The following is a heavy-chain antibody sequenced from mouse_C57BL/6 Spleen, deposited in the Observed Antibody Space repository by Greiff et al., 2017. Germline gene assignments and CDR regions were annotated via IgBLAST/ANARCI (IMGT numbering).Heavy chain of an antibody. V-gene: IGHV3-6*01. CDR3: ARDDYSNGGYYAMDY. CDR2: ISYDGSN. Sequence: EVQLVESGPGLVKPSQSLSLTCSVTGYSITSGYYWNWIRQFPGNKLEWMGYISYDGSNNYNPSLKNRISITRDTSKNQFFLTLNSVTTEDTATYYCARDDYSNGGYYAMDYWGQGTSVTVSS. D-gene: IGHD2-5*01. J-gene: IGHJ4*01. CDR1: GYSITSGYY.